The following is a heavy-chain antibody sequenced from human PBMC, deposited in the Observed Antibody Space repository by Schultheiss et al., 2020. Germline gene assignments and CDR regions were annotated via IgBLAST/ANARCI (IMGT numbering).Heavy chain of an antibody. J-gene: IGHJ6*02. V-gene: IGHV7-4-1*01. D-gene: IGHD4-17*01. CDR2: INTNTGNP. Sequence: ASVKVSGKASGYTFTSYDINWVRQAPGQGLEWMGWINTNTGNPTYAQGFTGRFVFSLDTSVSTAYLQICSLKAEDTAVYYCARDSPSASDTVTTCGMDVWGAGNT. CDR1: GYTFTSYD. CDR3: ARDSPSASDTVTTCGMDV.